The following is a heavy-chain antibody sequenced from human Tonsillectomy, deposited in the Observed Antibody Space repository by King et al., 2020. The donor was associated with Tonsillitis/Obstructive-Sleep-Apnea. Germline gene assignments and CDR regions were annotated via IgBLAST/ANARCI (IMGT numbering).Heavy chain of an antibody. V-gene: IGHV3-11*01. J-gene: IGHJ4*02. CDR2: ISSSGSTI. CDR1: GFTFSDYY. D-gene: IGHD2-21*02. CDR3: AREGLRVTALARFDY. Sequence: VQLVESGGGLVKPGGSLRLSCAASGFTFSDYYMSCNRQAPGKGLEWVSYISSSGSTIYYADSVEGRFTISRDNAKNSLYLQMNSLRAEDTAVYYCAREGLRVTALARFDYWGQGTLVTVSS.